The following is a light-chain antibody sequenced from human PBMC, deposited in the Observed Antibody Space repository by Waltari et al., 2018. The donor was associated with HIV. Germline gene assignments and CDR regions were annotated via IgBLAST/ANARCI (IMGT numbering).Light chain of an antibody. V-gene: IGKV2D-29*02. CDR1: QSLLHSDGKNY. CDR3: MQSIQPSRT. Sequence: VMTPTPLSLSVPPGQPAPISCKSSQSLLHSDGKNYLPWYQQKLGHFPQLLIHEVSNRFCVGPDRFSGRWSSTDFTLKISRLAAEVVGFYYWMQSIQPSRTFGGGTKVEIK. CDR2: EVS. J-gene: IGKJ4*01.